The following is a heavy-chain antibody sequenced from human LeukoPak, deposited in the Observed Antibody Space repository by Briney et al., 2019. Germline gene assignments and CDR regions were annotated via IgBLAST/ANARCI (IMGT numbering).Heavy chain of an antibody. CDR2: ISSSSSTI. J-gene: IGHJ6*03. CDR1: GFTFSSYS. D-gene: IGHD4-17*01. V-gene: IGHV3-48*01. Sequence: GGSLRLSCAASGFTFSSYSMNWVRQAPGKGLEWVSYISSSSSTIYYADSVKGRFTISRDNAKNSLYLQMNSLRAEDTAVYYCARGSPNYGDYDYYYYYMDVWGKGTTVAVSS. CDR3: ARGSPNYGDYDYYYYYMDV.